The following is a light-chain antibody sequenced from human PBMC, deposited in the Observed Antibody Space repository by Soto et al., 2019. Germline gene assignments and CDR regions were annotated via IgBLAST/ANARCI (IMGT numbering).Light chain of an antibody. CDR1: SSDVGGYNY. Sequence: QSALTQPASVSGSPGQSITISCTGTSSDVGGYNYVSWYQQHPGKAPKLMIYEVSNRPSGVSNRFSGSKSRNTASLTISGLQAEDEADYDCRSYTSSSALVFGTGTKVAVL. CDR3: RSYTSSSALV. J-gene: IGLJ1*01. V-gene: IGLV2-14*01. CDR2: EVS.